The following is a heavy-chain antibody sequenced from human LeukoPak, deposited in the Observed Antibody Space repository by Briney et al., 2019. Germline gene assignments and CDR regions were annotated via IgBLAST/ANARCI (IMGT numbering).Heavy chain of an antibody. CDR1: GFTFSSYE. V-gene: IGHV3-48*03. Sequence: GGSLRLSCAASGFTFSSYEMNWVRQAPGKGLEWVSYISSSGSTIYYADSVKGRFTISRGNAKNSLYLQMNSLRAEDTAVYYCASEREYYDFWSGYYTPSHFDYWGQGTLVTVSS. CDR2: ISSSGSTI. J-gene: IGHJ4*02. D-gene: IGHD3-3*01. CDR3: ASEREYYDFWSGYYTPSHFDY.